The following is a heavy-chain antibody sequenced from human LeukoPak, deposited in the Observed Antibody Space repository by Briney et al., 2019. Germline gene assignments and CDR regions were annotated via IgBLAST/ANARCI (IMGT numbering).Heavy chain of an antibody. CDR3: AKDSFRYYDSSGYYQNYFDY. CDR2: ISGSGGST. J-gene: IGHJ4*02. D-gene: IGHD3-22*01. CDR1: GFMFSSYA. Sequence: GGSLRLSCAASGFMFSSYAMSWVRQAPGKGLEWVSAISGSGGSTYYADSVKGRFTISRDNSKNTLYLQMNSLRAEDTAVYYCAKDSFRYYDSSGYYQNYFDYWGQGTLVTVSS. V-gene: IGHV3-23*01.